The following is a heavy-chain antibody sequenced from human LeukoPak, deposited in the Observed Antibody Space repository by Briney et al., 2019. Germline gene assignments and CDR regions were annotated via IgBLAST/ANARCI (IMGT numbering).Heavy chain of an antibody. CDR3: ARVDVVVPAARRGDDY. V-gene: IGHV1-2*02. D-gene: IGHD2-2*01. CDR1: GYTFTVYY. Sequence: ASVKVSCKASGYTFTVYYMHWVRQAPGQGLEWMGWINPNSGGTNYAQKFQGRVTMTRDTSISTAYMELSRLRSDDTAVYYCARVDVVVPAARRGDDYWGQGTLVTVSS. CDR2: INPNSGGT. J-gene: IGHJ4*02.